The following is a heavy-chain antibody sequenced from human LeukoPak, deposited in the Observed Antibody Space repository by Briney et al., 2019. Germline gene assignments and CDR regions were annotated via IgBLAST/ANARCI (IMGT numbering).Heavy chain of an antibody. CDR2: ISSDGSDK. J-gene: IGHJ4*02. CDR1: GFAFSNYA. Sequence: GGSLRLSYAASGFAFSNYAMHWVRQAPGKGLEWVAVISSDGSDKYYTDSVKGQFTISRDNSRNTLYLHMNSLRAEDTAVYYCARPTYFYHSSGYCLDYWGQGTLVTVSS. V-gene: IGHV3-30*04. CDR3: ARPTYFYHSSGYCLDY. D-gene: IGHD3-22*01.